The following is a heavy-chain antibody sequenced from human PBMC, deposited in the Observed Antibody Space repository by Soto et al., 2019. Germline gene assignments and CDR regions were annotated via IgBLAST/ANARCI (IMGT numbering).Heavy chain of an antibody. J-gene: IGHJ4*02. Sequence: EVQLLESGGVLVQPGGSLRLSCGASGFTFSSYAMSWARQAPGKGLEWVSSISGTGGATYYADSVQGRFTIARDNSKNTLFLQMNSLRAGDTAVYYCAKDTPTGWGLFDYWGQGTLVTVSS. V-gene: IGHV3-23*01. CDR3: AKDTPTGWGLFDY. D-gene: IGHD2-15*01. CDR2: ISGTGGAT. CDR1: GFTFSSYA.